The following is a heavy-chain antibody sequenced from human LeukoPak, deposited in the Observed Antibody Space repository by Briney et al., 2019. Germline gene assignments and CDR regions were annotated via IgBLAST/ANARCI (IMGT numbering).Heavy chain of an antibody. J-gene: IGHJ4*02. CDR1: GFSFSGYY. CDR3: ARGLSTVTTAFGY. D-gene: IGHD4-17*01. Sequence: SETLSLTCAVYGFSFSGYYWSWLRQPPGKGMEWLGEINHSGRTNYNPSLTSRVTISVDTSKNQFSLKLSSVTAADTAVYYCARGLSTVTTAFGYWGQGTLVTVSS. CDR2: INHSGRT. V-gene: IGHV4-34*01.